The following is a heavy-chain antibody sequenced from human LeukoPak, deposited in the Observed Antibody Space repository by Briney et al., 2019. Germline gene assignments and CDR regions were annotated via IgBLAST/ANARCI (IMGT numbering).Heavy chain of an antibody. CDR1: GYTFTSYY. J-gene: IGHJ5*02. Sequence: ASVKVSCKASGYTFTSYYMHWVRQAPGQGLEWMGIINPSGGSTSYAQKFQGRVTMTRGMSTSTVYMELSSLRSEDTAVYYCARGFHDFWSGDNWFDPWGQGTLVTVSS. V-gene: IGHV1-46*01. D-gene: IGHD3-3*01. CDR2: INPSGGST. CDR3: ARGFHDFWSGDNWFDP.